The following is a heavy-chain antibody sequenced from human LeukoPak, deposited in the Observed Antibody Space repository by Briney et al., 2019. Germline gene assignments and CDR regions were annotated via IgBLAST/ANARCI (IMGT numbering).Heavy chain of an antibody. J-gene: IGHJ4*02. CDR3: ARDHGYAFDY. CDR1: GFTFSNYW. V-gene: IGHV3-7*05. D-gene: IGHD5-12*01. Sequence: GGSLRLSCAASGFTFSNYWMSWVRQAPGKGLEWVANIKQDGSEKYYVDSVKGRFTISRDNAKSSLYLQMNSLRAEDTAVYYCARDHGYAFDYWGQGTLVTVSS. CDR2: IKQDGSEK.